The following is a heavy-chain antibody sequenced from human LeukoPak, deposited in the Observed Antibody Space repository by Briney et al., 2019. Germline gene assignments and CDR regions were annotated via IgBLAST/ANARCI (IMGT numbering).Heavy chain of an antibody. D-gene: IGHD6-6*01. CDR2: ISSSSSYI. CDR3: ARGYSSSSPGDY. V-gene: IGHV3-21*01. J-gene: IGHJ4*02. Sequence: GGSLRLSCAASGFTFSSYSMNWIRQAPGKGLEWVSSISSSSSYIYYADSVKGRFTISRDNAKNSLYLQMNSLRAEDTAVYYCARGYSSSSPGDYWGQGTLVTVSS. CDR1: GFTFSSYS.